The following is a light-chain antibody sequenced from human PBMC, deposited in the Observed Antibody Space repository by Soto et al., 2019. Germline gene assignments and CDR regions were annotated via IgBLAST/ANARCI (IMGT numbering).Light chain of an antibody. CDR2: GAS. J-gene: IGKJ1*01. V-gene: IGKV3-15*01. CDR1: QSVSSN. Sequence: EIVMTQSPATLSVSPGERATLSCRASQSVSSNLAWYQQKPGQAPRRLIYGASTRATGIPARFSGSGSGTEFTLTISSLQSEDYAVYYCHQYNNWPPWTFGQGTKVEIK. CDR3: HQYNNWPPWT.